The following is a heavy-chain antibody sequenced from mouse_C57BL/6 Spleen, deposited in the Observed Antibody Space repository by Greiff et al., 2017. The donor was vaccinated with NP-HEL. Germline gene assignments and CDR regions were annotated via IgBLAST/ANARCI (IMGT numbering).Heavy chain of an antibody. J-gene: IGHJ1*03. Sequence: VQLQQSGAELVRPGTSVKVSCKASGYAFTNYLIEWVKQRPGQGLEWIGVINPGSGGTNYNEKFKGKATLTADKSSSTAYMQLSSLTSEDSAVYFCARSLSGGYFDVWGTGTTVTVSS. CDR3: ARSLSGGYFDV. CDR1: GYAFTNYL. CDR2: INPGSGGT. D-gene: IGHD1-3*01. V-gene: IGHV1-54*01.